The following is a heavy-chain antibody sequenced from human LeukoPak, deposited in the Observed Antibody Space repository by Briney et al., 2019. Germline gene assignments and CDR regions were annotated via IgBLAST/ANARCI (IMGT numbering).Heavy chain of an antibody. CDR2: ISTGSTYI. CDR3: ARDRQYSGFGIDY. Sequence: GGSLRLSCAASGFTFSAYVMNWVRQAPGKGLEWVSSISTGSTYIFYADSVKGRFGISRDNAENSLYLHMNSLRPEDTAVYYCARDRQYSGFGIDYWGQGALVTVSS. V-gene: IGHV3-21*01. CDR1: GFTFSAYV. J-gene: IGHJ4*02. D-gene: IGHD5-12*01.